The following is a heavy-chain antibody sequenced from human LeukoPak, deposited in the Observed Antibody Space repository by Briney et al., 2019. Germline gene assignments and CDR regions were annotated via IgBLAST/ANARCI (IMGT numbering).Heavy chain of an antibody. CDR1: GASISSYY. CDR3: ASAGGTSPTLDY. V-gene: IGHV4-59*01. Sequence: SETLSLTCTVSGASISSYYWSWIRRPPGKGLEWIGYIYYSGNTNYNPSLKSRVTISIDTSKSQVSLRLSAVTAAHTAVYFCASAGGTSPTLDYWGRGALVTVSS. CDR2: IYYSGNT. J-gene: IGHJ4*02. D-gene: IGHD6-25*01.